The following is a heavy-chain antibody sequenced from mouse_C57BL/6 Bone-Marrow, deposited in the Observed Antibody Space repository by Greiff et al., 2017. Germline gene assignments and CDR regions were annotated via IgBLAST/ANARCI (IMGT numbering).Heavy chain of an antibody. CDR2: ISSGGGYT. V-gene: IGHV5-6*01. CDR1: GFTFSSYG. Sequence: EVQRLESGGDLVKPGGSLKLSCAASGFTFSSYGMSWVRQTPDKRLEWVATISSGGGYTYYPDSVKGRFTISRDNAKNTLYLQMSSLKSEDTAMYYCARHGGWWFAYWGKGTLVTVSA. D-gene: IGHD1-1*02. CDR3: ARHGGWWFAY. J-gene: IGHJ3*01.